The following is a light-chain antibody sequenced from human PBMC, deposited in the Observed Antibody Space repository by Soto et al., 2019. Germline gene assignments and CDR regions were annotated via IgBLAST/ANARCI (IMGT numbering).Light chain of an antibody. CDR3: EDYSSSSGLT. J-gene: IGKJ4*01. V-gene: IGKV1-5*03. CDR1: QSISSW. CDR2: QAS. Sequence: DIQMTQSPSTLSASVGDRVTITCRASQSISSWLAWYQQKPGKAPKLLIFQASSLKSGVPSRFSGSGSATEYTLTISSLQPDDFATYYCEDYSSSSGLTFRGGTKVEIK.